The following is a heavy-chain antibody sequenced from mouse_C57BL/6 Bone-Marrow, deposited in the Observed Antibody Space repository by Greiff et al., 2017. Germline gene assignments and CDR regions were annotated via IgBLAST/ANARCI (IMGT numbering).Heavy chain of an antibody. CDR1: GYTFTDYY. CDR3: AMIYYGNYDAMDY. V-gene: IGHV1-76*01. CDR2: IYPGSGNT. J-gene: IGHJ4*01. D-gene: IGHD2-1*01. Sequence: QVQLQQSGAELVRPGASVKLSCKASGYTFTDYYINWVKQRPGQGLEWIARIYPGSGNTYYNEKFKGKATLTAEKSSSTAYMQLSSLTSEDSAVYFCAMIYYGNYDAMDYWGQGTSVTVSS.